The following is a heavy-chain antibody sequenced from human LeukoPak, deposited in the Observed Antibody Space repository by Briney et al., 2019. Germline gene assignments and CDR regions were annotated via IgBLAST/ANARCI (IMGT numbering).Heavy chain of an antibody. D-gene: IGHD1-26*01. V-gene: IGHV4-59*01. CDR3: ARTWELAYFNY. CDR2: IYNSGSSGST. CDR1: GGSISSYY. J-gene: IGHJ4*02. Sequence: PSETLSLTCTVSGGSISSYYWSWIRQPPGKGLERIGYIYNSGSSGSTNSNPSLKRRVTISIATTKNQSSLKLSSVTAADTAVYYCARTWELAYFNYWGQGTLVTVSS.